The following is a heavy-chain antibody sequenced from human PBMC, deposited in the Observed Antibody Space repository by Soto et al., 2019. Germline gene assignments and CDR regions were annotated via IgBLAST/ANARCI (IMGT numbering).Heavy chain of an antibody. Sequence: QVHLVQSGAEVKKPGASVKVSCKGSGYTFTSYGITWVRQAPGQGLEWMGWISAHNGNPDYAQKLRGRVTVTSDTSTSTAYMELRSLRSDDTAVYYCARGRYGDYWGQGALVTVSS. J-gene: IGHJ4*02. CDR2: ISAHNGNP. D-gene: IGHD1-1*01. CDR3: ARGRYGDY. V-gene: IGHV1-18*01. CDR1: GYTFTSYG.